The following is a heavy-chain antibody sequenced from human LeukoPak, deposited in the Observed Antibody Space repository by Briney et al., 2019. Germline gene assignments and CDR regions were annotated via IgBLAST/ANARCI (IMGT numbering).Heavy chain of an antibody. V-gene: IGHV4-34*01. J-gene: IGHJ3*02. CDR1: GGSLSGYY. CDR2: INHSGST. Sequence: SETLSLTCAVYGGSLSGYYRSWIRQAPGKGLAWIGEINHSGSTNYNPSLKSRVTISVDTSKNQFSLKLSSVTAADTAVYYCARQGRLTIFGVVSDAFDIWGQGTMVTVSS. CDR3: ARQGRLTIFGVVSDAFDI. D-gene: IGHD3-3*01.